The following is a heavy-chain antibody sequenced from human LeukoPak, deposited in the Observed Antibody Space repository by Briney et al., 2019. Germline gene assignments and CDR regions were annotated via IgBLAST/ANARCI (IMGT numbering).Heavy chain of an antibody. CDR2: ISDSGGRT. Sequence: GGSLRLSSAVSGITLSNYGMSGVRQAPGKGLEWVAGISDSGGRTNYADSVKGRFTISRYNPKNTLYLQMNSLRAEDTAVYFCARRGVVIRVFLVGFHKEAYYFDSWGQGALVTVSS. J-gene: IGHJ4*02. V-gene: IGHV3-23*01. CDR1: GITLSNYG. D-gene: IGHD3-10*01. CDR3: ARRGVVIRVFLVGFHKEAYYFDS.